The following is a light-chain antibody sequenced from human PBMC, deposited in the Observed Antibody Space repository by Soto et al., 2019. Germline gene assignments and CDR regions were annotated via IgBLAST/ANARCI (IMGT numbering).Light chain of an antibody. J-gene: IGKJ5*01. CDR3: QQRINWPIT. V-gene: IGKV3-11*01. Sequence: EIVLTQSPATLSLSPGGRATLSCRASQSVSRYLAWYQQKPGQAPRLLIYDASNKTPGIPARFSGSGSGTNFTLTIISLEPEDFAVYYCQQRINWPITFGQGTRLEIK. CDR1: QSVSRY. CDR2: DAS.